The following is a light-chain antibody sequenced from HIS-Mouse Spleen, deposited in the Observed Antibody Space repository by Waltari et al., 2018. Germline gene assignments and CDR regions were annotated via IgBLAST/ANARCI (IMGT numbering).Light chain of an antibody. CDR3: AAWDDSLNGWV. V-gene: IGLV1-44*01. CDR2: SNN. CDR1: SSNIGSNT. Sequence: QSVLTQPPSASGTPGQRVTISCSGSSSNIGSNTVNWYQQLPGTAPKLLIYSNNQRPYGVPARFSGAKSGTSASLAISGLQSEDEADYYCAAWDDSLNGWVFGGGTKLTVL. J-gene: IGLJ3*02.